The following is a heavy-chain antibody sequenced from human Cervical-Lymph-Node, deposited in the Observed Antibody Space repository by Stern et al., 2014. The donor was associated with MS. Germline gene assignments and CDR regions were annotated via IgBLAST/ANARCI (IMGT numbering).Heavy chain of an antibody. CDR3: ARHNCYDT. V-gene: IGHV5-51*01. CDR1: GYIFANYW. CDR2: IRPGESRV. Sequence: EVQLVESGAEVKMPGESLKISCRGSGYIFANYWIAWVRQKPGKGLEWMVIIRPGESRVTYSPSFQGQVTISVDKAISTAYLQWTSLKDSDTAIYYCARHNCYDTWGRGTLVTVSS. D-gene: IGHD2-15*01. J-gene: IGHJ5*02.